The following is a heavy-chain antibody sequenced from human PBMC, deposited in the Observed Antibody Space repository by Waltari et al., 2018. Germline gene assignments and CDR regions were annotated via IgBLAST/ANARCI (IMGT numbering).Heavy chain of an antibody. CDR2: ISNSGSTI. CDR3: ARPSTEYFYYYYYMDV. Sequence: EVQVVESGGGLVQLGGSLRRACVASGLPFSNSEMNWVRQAPGKGLEWVSYISNSGSTIYYADSVKGRFTIARDNAKNSLYLHMDSLRAEDTAVYYCARPSTEYFYYYYYMDVWGKGTTVTVS. V-gene: IGHV3-48*03. J-gene: IGHJ6*03. CDR1: GLPFSNSE.